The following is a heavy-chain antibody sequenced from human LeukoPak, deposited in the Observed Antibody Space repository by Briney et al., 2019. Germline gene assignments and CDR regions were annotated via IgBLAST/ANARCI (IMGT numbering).Heavy chain of an antibody. D-gene: IGHD4-23*01. CDR1: GFTFDDYA. V-gene: IGHV3-9*01. CDR3: AKDKDGGFDY. J-gene: IGHJ4*02. Sequence: PGRSLRLSCAASGFTFDDYAMHWVRQAPGKGLEWVSGISWNSGSIGYADSVKGRFTISRDNAKNSLYLQMNSLRAEDTALYYCAKDKDGGFDYWGQGALVTVSS. CDR2: ISWNSGSI.